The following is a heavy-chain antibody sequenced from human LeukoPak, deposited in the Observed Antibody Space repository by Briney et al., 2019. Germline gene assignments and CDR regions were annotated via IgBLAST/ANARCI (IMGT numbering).Heavy chain of an antibody. J-gene: IGHJ4*02. D-gene: IGHD2-2*01. CDR1: GFTFSSYW. Sequence: PGGSLRLSCAASGFTFSSYWMSWVRQAPGKGLEWVANIKQDGSEKYYVDSVKGRFTISRDNAKNSLYLQMNSLRAEDTAVYYCARGWDIVVVPAAMGQQLVPYYFDYWGQGTLVTVSS. CDR3: ARGWDIVVVPAAMGQQLVPYYFDY. CDR2: IKQDGSEK. V-gene: IGHV3-7*01.